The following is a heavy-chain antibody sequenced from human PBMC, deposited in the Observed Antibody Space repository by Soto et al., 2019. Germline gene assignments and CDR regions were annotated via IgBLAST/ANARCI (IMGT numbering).Heavy chain of an antibody. D-gene: IGHD6-19*01. Sequence: PGGSLRLSCASSVFTFSSYSMNWVRHSPGKWLEWVSYISSSSSTTYYADSVKGRFTISRDNSKNTLYLQMNSLRAEDTAVYYCAKESRDSSGWYDHPYFEYWGQGTLVNVSS. V-gene: IGHV3-48*01. CDR3: AKESRDSSGWYDHPYFEY. J-gene: IGHJ4*02. CDR1: VFTFSSYS. CDR2: ISSSSSTT.